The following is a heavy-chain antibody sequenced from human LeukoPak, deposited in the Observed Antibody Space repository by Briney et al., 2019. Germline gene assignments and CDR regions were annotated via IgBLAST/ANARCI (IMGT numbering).Heavy chain of an antibody. CDR3: ARRVRSVAGKEDWFDP. D-gene: IGHD6-19*01. J-gene: IGHJ5*02. CDR1: GGTSSNYA. CDR2: IIPIFGTA. Sequence: GSSVKVSCKSSGGTSSNYAISWVRQAPGQGLEWMGVIIPIFGTANYAQKFQGRVTITTDESTSTAYMELSSLRSEDTAVYYCARRVRSVAGKEDWFDPWGQGTLVTVSS. V-gene: IGHV1-69*05.